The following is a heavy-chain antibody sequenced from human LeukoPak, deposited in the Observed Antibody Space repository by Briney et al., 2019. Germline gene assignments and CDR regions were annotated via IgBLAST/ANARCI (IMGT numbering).Heavy chain of an antibody. V-gene: IGHV4-34*01. Sequence: PSETLSLTCAVYGGSFSGYYWSWIRQPPGKGLEWIGEINHSGSTNYNPSLKSRVTISVDTSKNQFSLKLSSVTAADTAVYYCARGRRQWLRAFGIWGQGTMVTVSS. CDR1: GGSFSGYY. J-gene: IGHJ3*02. CDR2: INHSGST. CDR3: ARGRRQWLRAFGI. D-gene: IGHD6-19*01.